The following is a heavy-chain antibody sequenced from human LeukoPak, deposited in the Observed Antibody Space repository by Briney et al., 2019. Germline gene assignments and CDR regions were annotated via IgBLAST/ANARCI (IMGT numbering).Heavy chain of an antibody. CDR2: IIPIFGTA. V-gene: IGHV1-69*06. CDR1: GGTFSSYA. Sequence: ASVKVSCKASGGTFSSYAISWVRQAPGQGLEWMGEIIPIFGTANYAQKFQGRVTITADKSTSTAYMELSSLRSEDTAVYYCASGTQGAHDAFDIWGQGTMVTVSS. D-gene: IGHD1-14*01. J-gene: IGHJ3*02. CDR3: ASGTQGAHDAFDI.